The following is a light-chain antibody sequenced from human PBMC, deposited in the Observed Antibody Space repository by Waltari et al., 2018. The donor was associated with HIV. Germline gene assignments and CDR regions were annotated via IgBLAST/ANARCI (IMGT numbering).Light chain of an antibody. J-gene: IGLJ2*01. CDR2: RNN. CDR1: RSNIGSKY. Sequence: QSVLTQPPSASGTPGQRVTISCSGSRSNIGSKYVYWYQQLPGTAPKLLIYRNNQRPSGVPDRFSGSKSGTSASLASSGLRSEDEADYYCTAWDDSLSGVVFGGGTKLTVL. V-gene: IGLV1-47*01. CDR3: TAWDDSLSGVV.